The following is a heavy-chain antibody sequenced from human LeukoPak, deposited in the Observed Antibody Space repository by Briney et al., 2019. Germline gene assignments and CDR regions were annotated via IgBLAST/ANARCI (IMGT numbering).Heavy chain of an antibody. CDR3: ARDPTTVTTVFDY. CDR1: GGSISSSNW. CDR2: IYYSGST. J-gene: IGHJ4*02. D-gene: IGHD4-17*01. V-gene: IGHV4-4*02. Sequence: SGTLSLTCAVSGGSISSSNWWSWVRQPPGKGLEWIGSIYYSGSTYYNPSLKSRVTISVDTSKNQFSLKLSSVTAADTAVYYCARDPTTVTTVFDYWGQGTLVTVSS.